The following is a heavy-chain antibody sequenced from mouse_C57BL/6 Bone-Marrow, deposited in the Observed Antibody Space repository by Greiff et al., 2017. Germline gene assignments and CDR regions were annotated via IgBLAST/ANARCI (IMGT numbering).Heavy chain of an antibody. D-gene: IGHD3-2*02. CDR2: IDPSDSDT. CDR3: AMRSSGLYYYAMDY. J-gene: IGHJ4*01. CDR1: GYTFTSYW. Sequence: VQLQQPGAELVRPGSSVKLSCKASGYTFTSYWMHWVKQRPIQGLEWIGNIDPSDSDTHYNQKFKDKATLTVDKSSSTAYMQLSSLTSEDSVVYYGAMRSSGLYYYAMDYWGQGTSVTVSS. V-gene: IGHV1-52*01.